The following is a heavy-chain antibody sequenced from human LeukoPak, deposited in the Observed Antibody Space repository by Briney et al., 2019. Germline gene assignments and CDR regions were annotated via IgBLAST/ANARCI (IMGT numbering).Heavy chain of an antibody. Sequence: GGSPRLSCAASGFTFSSYWMSWVRQAPGKGLEWVANIKQDGSEKYYVDSVKGRFTISRDNAENSLYLQMNSLRAEDTAVYYCARDRVAARQWGYYYYMDVWGKGTTVTVSS. CDR1: GFTFSSYW. CDR3: ARDRVAARQWGYYYYMDV. D-gene: IGHD6-6*01. J-gene: IGHJ6*03. V-gene: IGHV3-7*01. CDR2: IKQDGSEK.